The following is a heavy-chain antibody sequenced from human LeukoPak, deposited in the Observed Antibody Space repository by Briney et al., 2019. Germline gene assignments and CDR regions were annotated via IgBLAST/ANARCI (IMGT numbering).Heavy chain of an antibody. J-gene: IGHJ4*02. V-gene: IGHV3-21*01. CDR2: ISSSSSYK. Sequence: TGGSLRLSCAASGFTFSSYSMNWVRQAPGKGLEWVSSISSSSSYKYYADSVKGRFTISRDNAKNSLYLQMNSLRAEDTAVYYCAADCTNGVCPDYWGQGTLVTVSS. CDR1: GFTFSSYS. CDR3: AADCTNGVCPDY. D-gene: IGHD2-8*01.